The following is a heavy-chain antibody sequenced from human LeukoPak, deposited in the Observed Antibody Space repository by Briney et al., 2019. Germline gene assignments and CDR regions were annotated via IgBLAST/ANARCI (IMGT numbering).Heavy chain of an antibody. D-gene: IGHD4-17*01. J-gene: IGHJ4*02. CDR1: GFTFSSYT. V-gene: IGHV3-30-3*01. CDR3: AKEVDVGDYEGY. Sequence: GGSLRLSCAASGFTFSSYTMHWVRQAPGKGLEWVAVISYDGSNKYYADSVKGRFTISRDNSKNTLYLQMNSLRAEDTAVYYCAKEVDVGDYEGYWGQGTLVTVSS. CDR2: ISYDGSNK.